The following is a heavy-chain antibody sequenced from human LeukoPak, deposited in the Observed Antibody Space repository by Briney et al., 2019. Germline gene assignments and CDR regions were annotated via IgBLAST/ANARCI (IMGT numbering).Heavy chain of an antibody. D-gene: IGHD5-18*01. CDR2: IYYSGST. Sequence: PSETLSLTCTVSGGSISSSSYYWGWIRQPPGKGLEWIGSIYYSGSTDYNPSLKSRVTISVDTSKNQFSLKLSSVTAADTAVYYCATPGYTHGLFDYWGQGTLVTVSS. CDR3: ATPGYTHGLFDY. CDR1: GGSISSSSYY. V-gene: IGHV4-39*01. J-gene: IGHJ4*02.